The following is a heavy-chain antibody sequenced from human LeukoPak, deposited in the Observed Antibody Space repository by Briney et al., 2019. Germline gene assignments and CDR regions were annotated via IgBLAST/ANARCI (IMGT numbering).Heavy chain of an antibody. D-gene: IGHD6-6*01. Sequence: SETLSLTCTVSGGSISSSSYYWGWIRQPPGKGLEWIGSIYYSGSTYYNPSLKSRVTISVDTSKNQFSLKLSSVTAADTAVYYCARQYRKPRTRQLPHRGTWQNWFDPWGQGTLVTVSS. J-gene: IGHJ5*02. CDR1: GGSISSSSYY. V-gene: IGHV4-39*01. CDR2: IYYSGST. CDR3: ARQYRKPRTRQLPHRGTWQNWFDP.